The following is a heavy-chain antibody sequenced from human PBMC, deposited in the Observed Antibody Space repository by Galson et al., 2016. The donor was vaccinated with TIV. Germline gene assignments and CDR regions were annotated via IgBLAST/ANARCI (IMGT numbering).Heavy chain of an antibody. CDR2: SSGSGGVT. CDR3: AKRINYGGDAFEN. J-gene: IGHJ3*02. CDR1: GFTFNNYA. D-gene: IGHD4-23*01. Sequence: SLRLSCAASGFTFNNYAMSWVRQAPGKGLEWVSGSSGSGGVTYFAASVKGRFTISRDNSKNTLYLQLNSLRAEDTAVYYCAKRINYGGDAFENWGQGTMVTVSS. V-gene: IGHV3-23*01.